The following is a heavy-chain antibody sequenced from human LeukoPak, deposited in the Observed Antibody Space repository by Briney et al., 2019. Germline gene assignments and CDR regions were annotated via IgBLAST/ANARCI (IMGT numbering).Heavy chain of an antibody. CDR2: ITYRGSP. V-gene: IGHV4-34*01. D-gene: IGHD2-21*01. Sequence: PSETLSLTCGASDGSLHIYYWMFVPHPPGKGLQWIGEITYRGSPYYHPSLKSRVTISIDASQRHVSLTLNSVTAADTAVYYCATYGGDWKFDSWGQGTLVTVSS. CDR1: DGSLHIYY. CDR3: ATYGGDWKFDS. J-gene: IGHJ4*02.